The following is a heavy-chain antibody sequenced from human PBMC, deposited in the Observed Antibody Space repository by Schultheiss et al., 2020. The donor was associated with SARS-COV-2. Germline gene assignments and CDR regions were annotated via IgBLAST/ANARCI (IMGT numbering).Heavy chain of an antibody. J-gene: IGHJ4*02. V-gene: IGHV4-34*01. CDR2: INHSGST. CDR1: GGSFSGYY. D-gene: IGHD6-6*01. CDR3: ARVRIAARSNFDY. Sequence: SQTLSLTCAVYGGSFSGYYWSWIRQPPGKGLEWIGEINHSGSTNYNPSLKSRVNISVDTSKNQFSLKLSSVTAADTAVYYCARVRIAARSNFDYWGQGTLVTVSS.